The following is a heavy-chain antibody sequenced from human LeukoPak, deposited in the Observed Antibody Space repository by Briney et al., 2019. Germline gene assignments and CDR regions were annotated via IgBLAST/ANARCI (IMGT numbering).Heavy chain of an antibody. CDR1: GGSIGSSNNY. CDR3: ARQRGGSYYGDTYYFDY. V-gene: IGHV4-39*01. D-gene: IGHD1-26*01. J-gene: IGHJ4*02. CDR2: IYYRGTT. Sequence: PSETLSLTCTVSGGSIGSSNNYGGWVRQPPGKGLEWIGSIYYRGTTYYNPSLKSRVTISVDTSKNQFSLKLSSVTAADTAVYYCARQRGGSYYGDTYYFDYWGQGTLVTVSS.